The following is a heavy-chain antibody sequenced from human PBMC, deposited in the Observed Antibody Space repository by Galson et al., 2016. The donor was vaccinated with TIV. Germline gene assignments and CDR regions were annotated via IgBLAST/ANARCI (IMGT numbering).Heavy chain of an antibody. CDR3: ARNQGSYYDSSGSYYNWCDP. V-gene: IGHV1-2*02. D-gene: IGHD3-22*01. CDR2: INPSTGDT. CDR1: GYTFSGHF. J-gene: IGHJ5*02. Sequence: SVKVSCKASGYTFSGHFIHWVRQAPGQGLEWMGWINPSTGDTRYAQKFQGRVTMTREKSTSTAYMDLNMLRSDDTAVYYCARNQGSYYDSSGSYYNWCDPLGQGTRGTVSS.